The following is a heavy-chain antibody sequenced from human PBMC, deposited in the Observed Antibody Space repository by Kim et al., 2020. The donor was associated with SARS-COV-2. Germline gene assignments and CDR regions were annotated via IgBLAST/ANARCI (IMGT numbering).Heavy chain of an antibody. J-gene: IGHJ4*02. CDR3: VKESSSFSLWA. Sequence: GGSLRLSCAASGFTFSSYGMHWVRQAPGKGLEWVAVIWYDGSNKYYADSVKGRFTISRDNSKNTLYLQMNSLRAEDTAVYYCVKESSSFSLWAWGQGTLVTVSS. V-gene: IGHV3-33*06. D-gene: IGHD6-13*01. CDR1: GFTFSSYG. CDR2: IWYDGSNK.